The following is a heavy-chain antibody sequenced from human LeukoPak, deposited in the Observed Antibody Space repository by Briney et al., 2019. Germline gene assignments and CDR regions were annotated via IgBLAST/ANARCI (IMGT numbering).Heavy chain of an antibody. CDR2: INPDSGGT. V-gene: IGHV1-2*02. J-gene: IGHJ4*02. Sequence: ASVKVSCKASRYTFTGYYMHWGRQAPGHGLEWMGWINPDSGGTNYAQKFQGRVTMTRDTSISTIYMNLRRLTSGDTAVYYCAGGSGYYFFDYWGQGALVTVSS. D-gene: IGHD5-12*01. CDR3: AGGSGYYFFDY. CDR1: RYTFTGYY.